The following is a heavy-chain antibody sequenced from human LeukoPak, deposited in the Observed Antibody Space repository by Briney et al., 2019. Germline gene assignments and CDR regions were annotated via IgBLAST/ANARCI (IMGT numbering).Heavy chain of an antibody. CDR3: ARKAPYYYYMDV. Sequence: GGSLRLSCAASGFTFSSYEMNWVRRAPGKGLEWVSYISSSGSTIYNADSLKGRFTISRDNAKNSLYLQMNSLRAEDTAVYYCARKAPYYYYMDVWGKGTTVTVSS. CDR1: GFTFSSYE. J-gene: IGHJ6*03. CDR2: ISSSGSTI. V-gene: IGHV3-48*03.